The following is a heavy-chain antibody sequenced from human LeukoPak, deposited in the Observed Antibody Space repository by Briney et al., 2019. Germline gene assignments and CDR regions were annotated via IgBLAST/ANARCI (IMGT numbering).Heavy chain of an antibody. V-gene: IGHV3-21*01. CDR2: ISSSSSYI. CDR1: GFTFSSYS. J-gene: IGHJ4*02. CDR3: ANYGGNSY. D-gene: IGHD4-23*01. Sequence: GGSLRLSCAASGFTFSSYSMNWVRQAPGKGLEWVSSISSSSSYIYHADSVKGRFTISRDNAKNSLYLQMSSLRAEDTAVYYCANYGGNSYWGQGTLVTVSS.